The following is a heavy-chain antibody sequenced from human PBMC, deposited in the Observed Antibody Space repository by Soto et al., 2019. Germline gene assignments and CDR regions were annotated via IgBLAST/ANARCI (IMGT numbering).Heavy chain of an antibody. CDR1: GGSISDISYC. V-gene: IGHV4-39*01. CDR3: ASHKSGSAWLDP. CDR2: MFYSGAT. J-gene: IGHJ5*02. Sequence: SETLSLTCTVSGGSISDISYCWGWIRQPPGKGLQWIGCMFYSGATYYNPSLKNRVTLSVDTSNNEFSLKLVSVTAPDTAVYYCASHKSGSAWLDPWGQGNLVTVSS. D-gene: IGHD2-15*01.